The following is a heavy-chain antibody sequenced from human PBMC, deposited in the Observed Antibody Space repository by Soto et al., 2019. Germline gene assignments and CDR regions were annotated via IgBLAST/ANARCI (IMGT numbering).Heavy chain of an antibody. Sequence: SQTLSLTCAISGDSVSSNSAAWNWIRQSPSRGLEWLGRTYYRSKWYNDYAVSVKSRITINPDTSKNQFSLQLNSVTPEDTAVYYCARTQSITMVRGVPMDVWGQGTTVTVSS. J-gene: IGHJ6*02. CDR3: ARTQSITMVRGVPMDV. V-gene: IGHV6-1*01. D-gene: IGHD3-10*01. CDR1: GDSVSSNSAA. CDR2: TYYRSKWYN.